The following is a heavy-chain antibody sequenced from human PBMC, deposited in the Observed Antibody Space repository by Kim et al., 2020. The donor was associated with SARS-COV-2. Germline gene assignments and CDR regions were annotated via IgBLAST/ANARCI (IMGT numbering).Heavy chain of an antibody. CDR3: ARVADYGSGAFDY. J-gene: IGHJ4*02. CDR1: VVSISSGDYY. V-gene: IGHV4-30-4*01. Sequence: SETLSLTCTVSVVSISSGDYYWTWIRPTPGKGLEWIGYIYYSGSTDYNPSLKSRVTISIDTSKNQFSLKLTSVTATDTAVFYCARVADYGSGAFDYWGQGTLVTVSS. D-gene: IGHD3-10*01. CDR2: IYYSGST.